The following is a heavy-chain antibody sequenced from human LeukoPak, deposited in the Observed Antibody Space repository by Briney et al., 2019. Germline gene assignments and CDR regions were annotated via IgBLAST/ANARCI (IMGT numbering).Heavy chain of an antibody. J-gene: IGHJ5*02. CDR3: ARDFYASGFYFWFDP. V-gene: IGHV4-4*07. D-gene: IGHD2/OR15-2a*01. CDR2: ISPSGTT. CDR1: GGSISSYY. Sequence: SETLSLTCTVSGGSISSYYWSWIRQPAGKGLEWIGRISPSGTTHYNPSLGSRVTMSVDTSKNYFSLRLSSVTAADTAVYYCARDFYASGFYFWFDPWGQGILVTVSS.